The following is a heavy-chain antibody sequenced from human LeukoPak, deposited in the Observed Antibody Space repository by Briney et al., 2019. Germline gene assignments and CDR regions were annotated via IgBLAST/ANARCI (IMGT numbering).Heavy chain of an antibody. D-gene: IGHD3-10*01. CDR2: ISYDGSNK. CDR1: GFTFSSYA. V-gene: IGHV3-30*04. J-gene: IGHJ4*02. Sequence: PGGSLRLSCAASGFTFSSYAMSWVRQAPGKGLEWVAVISYDGSNKYYADSVKGRFTISRDNSKNTLYLQMNSLRAEDTAVYYCARGGSGDYWGQGTLVTVSS. CDR3: ARGGSGDY.